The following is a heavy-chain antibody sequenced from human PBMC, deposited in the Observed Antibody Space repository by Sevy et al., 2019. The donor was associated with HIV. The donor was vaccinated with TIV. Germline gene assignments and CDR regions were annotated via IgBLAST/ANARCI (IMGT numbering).Heavy chain of an antibody. D-gene: IGHD3-10*01. CDR3: TTAQPPSQTYYYGSGSLGSFDY. J-gene: IGHJ4*02. CDR1: GFTFSNAW. Sequence: LGGSLRLSCAASGFTFSNAWMSWVRQAPGKGLEWVGRIKSKTDGGTTDYAAPVKGRFTISRDDSKNTLYLQMNSLKTEDTAGYYCTTAQPPSQTYYYGSGSLGSFDYWGQGTLVTVSS. V-gene: IGHV3-15*01. CDR2: IKSKTDGGTT.